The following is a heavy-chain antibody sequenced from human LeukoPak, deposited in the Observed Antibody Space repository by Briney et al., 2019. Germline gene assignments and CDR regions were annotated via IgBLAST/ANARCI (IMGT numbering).Heavy chain of an antibody. CDR3: ARAGLVYYFDY. Sequence: GGSLRLSCAASGFTFSSYTMNWVRQAPGKGLEWVSGIYSGGSTYYADSVKGRFTISRDNFKNTLYLQMNSLRAEDTAVYYCARAGLVYYFDYWGQGTLVTVSS. D-gene: IGHD3/OR15-3a*01. CDR2: IYSGGST. V-gene: IGHV3-53*01. J-gene: IGHJ4*02. CDR1: GFTFSSYT.